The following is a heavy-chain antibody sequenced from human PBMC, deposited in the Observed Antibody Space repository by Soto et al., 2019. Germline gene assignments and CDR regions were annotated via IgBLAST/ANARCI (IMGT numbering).Heavy chain of an antibody. CDR2: INPNSGGT. CDR3: ARDTVSGDYGGWSGYYYGMDV. V-gene: IGHV1-2*04. Sequence: GESLKISCKASGYTFTGYYMHWVRQAPGQGLEWMGWINPNSGGTNYAQKFQGWVTMTRDTSISTAYMELSRLRSDDTAVYYCARDTVSGDYGGWSGYYYGMDVWGQGTTVTVSS. D-gene: IGHD4-17*01. CDR1: GYTFTGYY. J-gene: IGHJ6*02.